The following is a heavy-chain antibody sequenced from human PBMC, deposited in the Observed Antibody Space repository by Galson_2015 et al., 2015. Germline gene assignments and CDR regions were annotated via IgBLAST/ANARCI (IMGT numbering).Heavy chain of an antibody. CDR1: GFAFSSYA. D-gene: IGHD1-1*01. V-gene: IGHV3-23*01. J-gene: IGHJ2*01. Sequence: SLRLSCAASGFAFSSYAMNWVRQPPGKGLEWVSGIGGSGGTTYYADSVKGRFTISRDNSKNTLYLQMNRLRAEDTAVYYCAKDGAIGYGTQKGWYFELWGRGTLVTVSS. CDR2: IGGSGGTT. CDR3: AKDGAIGYGTQKGWYFEL.